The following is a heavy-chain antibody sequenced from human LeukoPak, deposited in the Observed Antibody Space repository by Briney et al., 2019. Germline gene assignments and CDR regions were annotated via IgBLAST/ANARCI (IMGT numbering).Heavy chain of an antibody. D-gene: IGHD3-22*01. Sequence: GGSLRLSCAASGFSFSNYAMSWVRQAPGKGLEWVAGISGSGDSTYYADSVKGRLTISRDNSKNTLYLQMNSLRAEDTAVYYCAKDQVIADPINWGQGTLVTVSS. CDR2: ISGSGDST. CDR1: GFSFSNYA. J-gene: IGHJ4*02. V-gene: IGHV3-23*01. CDR3: AKDQVIADPIN.